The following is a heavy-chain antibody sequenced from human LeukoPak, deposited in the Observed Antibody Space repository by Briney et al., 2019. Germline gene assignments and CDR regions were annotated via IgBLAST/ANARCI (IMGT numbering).Heavy chain of an antibody. J-gene: IGHJ4*02. CDR3: AKERGHSKPFDY. CDR2: ISDSGDAT. D-gene: IGHD4-23*01. V-gene: IGHV3-23*01. Sequence: VSAISDSGDATYYADSVKGRFTISRDNSKSTLYLQMNNLRAEDTALYYCAKERGHSKPFDYWGQGTLVTVSS.